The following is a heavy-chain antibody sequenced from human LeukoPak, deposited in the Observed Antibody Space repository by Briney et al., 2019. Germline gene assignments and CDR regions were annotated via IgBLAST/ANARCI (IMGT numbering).Heavy chain of an antibody. J-gene: IGHJ6*03. CDR2: IYYSGST. D-gene: IGHD3-9*01. CDR1: GGSISSSSYY. V-gene: IGHV4-61*05. CDR3: ARNGWLSHYYYYYMDV. Sequence: SETLSLTCTVSGGSISSSSYYWGWIRQPPGKGLEWIGYIYYSGSTNYNPSLKSRVTISVDTSKNQFSLKLSSVTAADTAVYYCARNGWLSHYYYYYMDVWGKGTTVTVSS.